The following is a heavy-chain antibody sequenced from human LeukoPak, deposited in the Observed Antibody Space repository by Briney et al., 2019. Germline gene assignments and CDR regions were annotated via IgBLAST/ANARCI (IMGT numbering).Heavy chain of an antibody. CDR1: RLILSEYF. Sequence: PGGALRLSRAPSRLILSEYFMSGLRPAPGKGVAWVSYIYSSSSYTDYAHPVKGRFTISRDNAQKSLYLQMNRRRADGRHVCYCARPWRGGFDVWGQGTMVTVSS. J-gene: IGHJ3*01. D-gene: IGHD2-15*01. CDR3: ARPWRGGFDV. V-gene: IGHV3-11*03. CDR2: IYSSSSYT.